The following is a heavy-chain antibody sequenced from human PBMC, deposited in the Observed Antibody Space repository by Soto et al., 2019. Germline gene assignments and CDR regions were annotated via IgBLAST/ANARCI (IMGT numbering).Heavy chain of an antibody. CDR3: ARHRLRYFDWLLENDAFDI. CDR1: GYSFTSYW. Sequence: GESLKISCKGSGYSFTSYWISWVRQMPVKVLEWMGRIDPSDSYTNYSPSFQGHVTISADKSISTAYLQWSSLKASDTAMYYCARHRLRYFDWLLENDAFDIWGQGTMVTVSS. CDR2: IDPSDSYT. V-gene: IGHV5-10-1*01. D-gene: IGHD3-9*01. J-gene: IGHJ3*02.